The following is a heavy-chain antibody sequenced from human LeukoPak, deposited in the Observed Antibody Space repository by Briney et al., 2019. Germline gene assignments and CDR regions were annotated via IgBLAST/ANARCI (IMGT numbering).Heavy chain of an antibody. CDR2: ISGSGGST. CDR3: AKADSSSWFYYFDY. Sequence: RGSLRLSCAASGFTFSSYAMSWVRQAPGKGLEWVSAISGSGGSTYYADSVKGRFTISRDNSKNTLYLQMNSLRAEDTAVYYCAKADSSSWFYYFDYWGQGTLVTVSS. CDR1: GFTFSSYA. D-gene: IGHD6-13*01. J-gene: IGHJ4*02. V-gene: IGHV3-23*01.